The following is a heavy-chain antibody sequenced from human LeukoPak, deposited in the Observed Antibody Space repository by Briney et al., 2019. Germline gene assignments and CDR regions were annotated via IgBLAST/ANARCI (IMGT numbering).Heavy chain of an antibody. CDR2: ISASGATA. V-gene: IGHV3-23*01. D-gene: IGHD5-18*01. J-gene: IGHJ1*01. CDR3: AKQQVSTAYFQD. Sequence: GGSLRLSCAASGFTFDDYAMHWVRQAPGKGLEWVSYISASGATAYFADSVKGRFTISRDNSKNTLYVQMNSLRAEDTAVYYCAKQQVSTAYFQDWGQGTLVTVSS. CDR1: GFTFDDYA.